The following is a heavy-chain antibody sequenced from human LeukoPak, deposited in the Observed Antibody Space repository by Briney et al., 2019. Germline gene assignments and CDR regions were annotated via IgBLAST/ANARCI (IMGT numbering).Heavy chain of an antibody. CDR2: INPNSGGT. CDR3: ARDADTLYCGSTSGYAVGGYSSERDNFDY. Sequence: ASVKVSCKASGYTFTGYYMHWVRQAPGQGLEWMGWINPNSGGTNYAQKFQGRVTMTRDTSISTAYMELSRLRSDDTAVYYCARDADTLYCGSTSGYAVGGYSSERDNFDYGGKGTRVPVSS. CDR1: GYTFTGYY. V-gene: IGHV1-2*02. D-gene: IGHD2-2*01. J-gene: IGHJ4*02.